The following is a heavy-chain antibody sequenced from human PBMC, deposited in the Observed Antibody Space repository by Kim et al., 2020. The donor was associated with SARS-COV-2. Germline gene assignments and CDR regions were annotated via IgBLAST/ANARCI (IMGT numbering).Heavy chain of an antibody. CDR2: IYYSGST. V-gene: IGHV4-39*01. CDR3: ARRVVNHWYFDL. J-gene: IGHJ2*01. CDR1: GGSISSSSYY. D-gene: IGHD3-22*01. Sequence: SETLSLTCTVSGGSISSSSYYWGWIRQPPGKGLEWIGSIYYSGSTYYNPSLKSRVTISVDTSKNQFSLKLSSVTAAVTAVYYCARRVVNHWYFDLWGRGTLVTVSS.